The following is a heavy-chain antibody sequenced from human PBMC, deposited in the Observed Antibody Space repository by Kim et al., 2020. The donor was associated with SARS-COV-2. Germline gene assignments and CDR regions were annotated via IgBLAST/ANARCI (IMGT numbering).Heavy chain of an antibody. J-gene: IGHJ4*02. CDR3: ASRGVTVTTATHDY. Sequence: ASVKVSCKASGYTFTSYAMNWVRQAPGQGLEWMGWINTNTGNPTYAQGFTGRFVFSLETSVSTAYLQISSLKHEDTAIYYCASRGVTVTTATHDYWGQGTLVTVSS. V-gene: IGHV7-4-1*02. CDR1: GYTFTSYA. CDR2: INTNTGNP. D-gene: IGHD4-17*01.